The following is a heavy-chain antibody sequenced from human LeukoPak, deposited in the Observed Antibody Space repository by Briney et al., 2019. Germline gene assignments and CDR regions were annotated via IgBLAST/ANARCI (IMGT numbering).Heavy chain of an antibody. CDR3: AGARVPIAVADLYYFDY. V-gene: IGHV1-2*02. D-gene: IGHD6-19*01. J-gene: IGHJ4*02. Sequence: ASVKVSCKASGSTFTAYYIHWLRQAPGQGPEWMGWIKPDSGSSHYAQKFQGRVTMTRDTSSNSAYMDLTRLKSDDTAVYYCAGARVPIAVADLYYFDYWGQGALVTVSS. CDR2: IKPDSGSS. CDR1: GSTFTAYY.